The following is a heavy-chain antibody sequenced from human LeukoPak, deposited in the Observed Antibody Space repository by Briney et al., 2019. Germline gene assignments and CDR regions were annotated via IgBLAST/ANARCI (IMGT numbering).Heavy chain of an antibody. CDR2: IYSSGST. Sequence: SETLSLTCTVSGGSISSVGYYWSWIRQPAGKGLKWIGRIYSSGSTNYNPSLKSRVTISVDTSKNQFSLKLSYVTAADTAVYYCARVPREKGYYYMDVWGKGTTVTISS. CDR3: ARVPREKGYYYMDV. D-gene: IGHD1-26*01. CDR1: GGSISSVGYY. J-gene: IGHJ6*03. V-gene: IGHV4-61*02.